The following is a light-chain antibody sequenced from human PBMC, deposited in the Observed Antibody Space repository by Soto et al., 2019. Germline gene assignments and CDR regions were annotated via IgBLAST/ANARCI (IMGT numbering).Light chain of an antibody. CDR3: QRYGSATT. CDR2: GAS. V-gene: IGKV3-20*01. J-gene: IGKJ1*01. Sequence: EIVLTQSPGTLSLSPGDRSTLXXXASQTITNNYLAWYQQKPGQAPRLLIYGASSRATGIPDRFSGGGSGTYFTLTISRLEPEDFAVYYCQRYGSATTFGQGAKVDI. CDR1: QTITNNY.